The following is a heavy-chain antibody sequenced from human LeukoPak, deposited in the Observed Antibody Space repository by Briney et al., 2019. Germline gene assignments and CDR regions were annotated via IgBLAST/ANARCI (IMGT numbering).Heavy chain of an antibody. J-gene: IGHJ4*02. V-gene: IGHV4-59*01. D-gene: IGHD3-10*01. CDR1: GGSISSYY. CDR3: ARELRSYYGSGSPLDY. CDR2: IYYSGST. Sequence: SETLSLTCTVSGGSISSYYWSWIRQPPGKGLEWIGYIYYSGSTKYNPSLKSRVTISVDTSKNQFSLKLSSVTAADTAVYYCARELRSYYGSGSPLDYWGQGTLVTVSS.